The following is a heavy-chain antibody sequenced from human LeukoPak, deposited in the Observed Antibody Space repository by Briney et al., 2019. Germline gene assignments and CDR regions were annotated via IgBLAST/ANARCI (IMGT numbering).Heavy chain of an antibody. D-gene: IGHD6-13*01. CDR2: IYSGGTT. CDR1: GFTVSGNY. V-gene: IGHV3-66*01. J-gene: IGHJ4*02. CDR3: ARGALGAAGRLDY. Sequence: GGSLRLSCAASGFTVSGNYMNWVRQAPGKGLEWVSVIYSGGTTYYADSVKGRFTISRDNSKTTLYLQLNSLRVEDTAVYYCARGALGAAGRLDYWGQGTLVTVSS.